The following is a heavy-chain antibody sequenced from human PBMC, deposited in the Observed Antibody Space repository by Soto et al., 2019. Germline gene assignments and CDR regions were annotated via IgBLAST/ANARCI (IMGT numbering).Heavy chain of an antibody. Sequence: ASVKVSCKASGYPFTSYDINWVRQAPGQGLEWMGWINPNSGTANYAQKFQGRVTMTTDKSMSTAYMELSSLRSEDTAVYYCARDQRLPGGAFDIWGQGTMVTVSS. CDR3: ARDQRLPGGAFDI. V-gene: IGHV1-8*01. CDR1: GYPFTSYD. J-gene: IGHJ3*02. CDR2: INPNSGTA. D-gene: IGHD6-19*01.